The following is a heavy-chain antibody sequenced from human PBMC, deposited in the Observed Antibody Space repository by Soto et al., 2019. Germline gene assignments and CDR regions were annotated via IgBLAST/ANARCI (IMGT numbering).Heavy chain of an antibody. CDR2: IYYRGTT. D-gene: IGHD4-4*01. CDR3: ARDSSNSYYFDL. CDR1: GGSITSFY. J-gene: IGHJ4*02. V-gene: IGHV4-59*01. Sequence: PSETLSLTCTVSGGSITSFYWSWFRQPPGKGLECIGYIYYRGTTYYNPSLKSRVTISIDTSKNQFSLKLSSVTAADTAVYYCARDSSNSYYFDLWGQGTLVTVSS.